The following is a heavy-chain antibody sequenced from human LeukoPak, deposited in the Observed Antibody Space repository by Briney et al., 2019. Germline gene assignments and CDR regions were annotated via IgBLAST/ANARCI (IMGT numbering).Heavy chain of an antibody. CDR3: VRDPGWGSFDI. CDR2: INPDGSTT. V-gene: IGHV3-7*01. J-gene: IGHJ3*02. CDR1: GFTFSNFW. D-gene: IGHD3-16*01. Sequence: RGSLRLSCAASGFTFSNFWMSWVRQAPGKGLEWVAIINPDGSTTGYVDSVKGRFTISRDNAKNSLCLQLNSLRAEDTAVYYCVRDPGWGSFDIWGQGTMVTVPS.